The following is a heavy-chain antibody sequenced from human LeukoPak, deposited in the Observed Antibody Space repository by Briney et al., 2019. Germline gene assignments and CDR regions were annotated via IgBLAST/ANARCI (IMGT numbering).Heavy chain of an antibody. Sequence: GGSLRLSCAASGFTFSSYAMSWVRQAPGKGLEWVSAISGSGGSTYYADSVKGRFTISRDNSKNTLYLQMNSLRAKDTAVYYCAKDNWDENWFDPWGQGTLVTVSS. CDR1: GFTFSSYA. J-gene: IGHJ5*02. CDR2: ISGSGGST. D-gene: IGHD1-20*01. CDR3: AKDNWDENWFDP. V-gene: IGHV3-23*01.